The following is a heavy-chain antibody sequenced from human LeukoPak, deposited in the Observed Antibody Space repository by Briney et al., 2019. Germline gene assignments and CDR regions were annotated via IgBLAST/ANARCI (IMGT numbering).Heavy chain of an antibody. CDR3: ARGKRSTYYYGSGSYYIDY. CDR1: GGSFSGYY. Sequence: SSETLSLTCAVYGGSFSGYYWSWIRQPPGKGLEWIGEINHSGSTNYNPSLKSRVTISVDTSKNQFSLKLSSVTAADTAVYYCARGKRSTYYYGSGSYYIDYWGQGTLVTVSS. J-gene: IGHJ4*02. CDR2: INHSGST. D-gene: IGHD3-10*01. V-gene: IGHV4-34*01.